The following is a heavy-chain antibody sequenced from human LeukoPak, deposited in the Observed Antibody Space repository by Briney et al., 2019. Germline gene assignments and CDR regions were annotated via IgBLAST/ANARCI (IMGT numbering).Heavy chain of an antibody. J-gene: IGHJ4*02. V-gene: IGHV3-21*01. CDR1: GFRFNTYT. Sequence: GGSLRRSCAASGFRFNTYTMNWVRQAPGKGLEWVSSISSSSSFIYYADSVRGRFSISRDSAKNSLYLQMNSLRAEDSAVYYCARDRWGQDFDYWGQGTLVTVSS. D-gene: IGHD3-16*01. CDR3: ARDRWGQDFDY. CDR2: ISSSSSFI.